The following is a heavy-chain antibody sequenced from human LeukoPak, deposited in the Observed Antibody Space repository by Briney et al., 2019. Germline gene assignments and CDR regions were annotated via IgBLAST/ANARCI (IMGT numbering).Heavy chain of an antibody. Sequence: PSETLSLTCTVSGGSISSSRYYWGWIRPPPGKGLEWIGSIDDSGSTYYNPSHKRRVTISVDTSKYQFSLMLSSMTAADTAVYYCARRDGLYYFDYWSQGTLVTVPS. CDR3: ARRDGLYYFDY. D-gene: IGHD2-8*01. J-gene: IGHJ4*02. CDR2: IDDSGST. V-gene: IGHV4-39*01. CDR1: GGSISSSRYY.